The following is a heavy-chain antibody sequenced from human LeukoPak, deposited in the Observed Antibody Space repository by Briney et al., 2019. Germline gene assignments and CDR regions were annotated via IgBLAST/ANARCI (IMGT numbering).Heavy chain of an antibody. Sequence: SPPETLSLTCTVSGGSISSHYWSWIRQPPGKGLEWIGYIYYSGSTNYNPSLKSRVTISVDTSKNQFSLKLSSVTAADTAVYYWTRGLDYYGSGNYYNDYWGQGTLVTVSS. D-gene: IGHD3-10*01. CDR2: IYYSGST. CDR1: GGSISSHY. V-gene: IGHV4-59*11. CDR3: TRGLDYYGSGNYYNDY. J-gene: IGHJ4*01.